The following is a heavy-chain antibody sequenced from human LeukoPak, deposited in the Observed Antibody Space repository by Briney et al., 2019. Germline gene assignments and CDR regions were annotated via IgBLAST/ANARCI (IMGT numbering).Heavy chain of an antibody. CDR1: GFTFSSYN. Sequence: GGSLRLSCAASGFTFSSYNMNWVRQAPGKGLEWVSSISSSSSYIYYADSVKGGVIISRDNGKNSLYMKMNSLRAEDTAVYYCARDRAPMYYYDSSGYYSPGYWGQGTLVTVSS. V-gene: IGHV3-21*01. CDR2: ISSSSSYI. J-gene: IGHJ4*02. CDR3: ARDRAPMYYYDSSGYYSPGY. D-gene: IGHD3-22*01.